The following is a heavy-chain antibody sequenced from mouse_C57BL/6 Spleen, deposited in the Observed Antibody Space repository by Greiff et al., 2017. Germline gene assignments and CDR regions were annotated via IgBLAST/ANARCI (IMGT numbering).Heavy chain of an antibody. Sequence: QVQLQQSGPELVKPGASVKISCKASGYAFSSSWMNWVKQRPGKGLEWIGRIYPGDGDTNYNGKFKGKATLTADKSSSTAYMQLSSLTSEDSAVYFCARGGLPPYYYAMDYWGQGTSVTVSS. CDR3: ARGGLPPYYYAMDY. CDR2: IYPGDGDT. D-gene: IGHD2-2*01. V-gene: IGHV1-82*01. CDR1: GYAFSSSW. J-gene: IGHJ4*01.